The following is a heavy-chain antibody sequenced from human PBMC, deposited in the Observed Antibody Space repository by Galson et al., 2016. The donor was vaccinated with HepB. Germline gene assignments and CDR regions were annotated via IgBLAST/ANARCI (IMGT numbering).Heavy chain of an antibody. J-gene: IGHJ6*02. CDR3: AKDRNTVVTYGMDV. CDR1: GFTFSSYA. CDR2: ISGSGGST. V-gene: IGHV3-23*01. Sequence: SLRLSCAASGFTFSSYAMSWVHQAPGKGLEWVSAISGSGGSTYYADSVKGRFTISRDNSKNTLYLQINSLRAEDTAVYYCAKDRNTVVTYGMDVWGQGTTVTVSS. D-gene: IGHD4-23*01.